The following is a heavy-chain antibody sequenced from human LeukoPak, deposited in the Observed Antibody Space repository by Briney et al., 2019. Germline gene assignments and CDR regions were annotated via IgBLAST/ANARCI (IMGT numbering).Heavy chain of an antibody. J-gene: IGHJ6*03. CDR1: GGSISSYY. D-gene: IGHD6-19*01. CDR3: ARDRSDSGWPYYMDV. V-gene: IGHV4-39*07. CDR2: IYYSGST. Sequence: SETLSLTCTVSGGSISSYYWGWIRQPPGKGLEWIGSIYYSGSTYYNPSLKSRVTISVDTSKNQFSLKLSSVTAADTAVYYCARDRSDSGWPYYMDVWGKGTTVTVSS.